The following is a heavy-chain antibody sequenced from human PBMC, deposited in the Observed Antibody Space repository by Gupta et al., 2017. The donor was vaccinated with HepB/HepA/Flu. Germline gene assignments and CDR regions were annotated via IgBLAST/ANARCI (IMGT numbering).Heavy chain of an antibody. CDR2: INQDGSKK. CDR1: GFIFSNYW. D-gene: IGHD2-21*01. CDR3: VRDSRYCRDDDCRGDAFDI. J-gene: IGHJ3*02. V-gene: IGHV3-7*01. Sequence: EVQLVESGGDLVRPGGSVRLSCAASGFIFSNYWMSWVRQAPGKGLEWVANINQDGSKKYYVGSVKGRFTISRDSDTSSLYLQMNSLRPEDTAVYSCVRDSRYCRDDDCRGDAFDIWGQGTMVTVSS.